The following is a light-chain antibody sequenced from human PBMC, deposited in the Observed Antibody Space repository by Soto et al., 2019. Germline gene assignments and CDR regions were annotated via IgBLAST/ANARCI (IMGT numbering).Light chain of an antibody. CDR3: QSYDSSMSGYV. J-gene: IGLJ1*01. Sequence: QSALTQPPSLSGAPGQTVIISCSGSSSNLGAPYDVNWFRQLPGTVPRLLIYANNNRPSGVPDRFSGSKSGTSASLAITGLQDEDEADYYCQSYDSSMSGYVLGTGTKVTVL. V-gene: IGLV1-40*01. CDR2: ANN. CDR1: SSNLGAPYD.